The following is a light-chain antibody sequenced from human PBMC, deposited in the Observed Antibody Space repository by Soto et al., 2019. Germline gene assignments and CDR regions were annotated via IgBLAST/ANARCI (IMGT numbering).Light chain of an antibody. CDR2: GAS. CDR3: QQYNRYSGM. V-gene: IGKV1-5*01. CDR1: QSINNW. J-gene: IGKJ1*01. Sequence: DIQITQSPLTLSASIGDGVTITCRASQSINNWLAWYQQKPGKPPKLLLYGASSRDSGVPPRFSGSGSGTEFTLTISSLQPDDFATYYCQQYNRYSGMFGQGTKV.